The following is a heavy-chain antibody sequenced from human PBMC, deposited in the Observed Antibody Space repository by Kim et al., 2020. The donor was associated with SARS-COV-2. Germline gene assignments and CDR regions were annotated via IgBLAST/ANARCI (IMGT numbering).Heavy chain of an antibody. J-gene: IGHJ6*02. CDR3: ARGDSSSPAFLI. V-gene: IGHV1-46*01. Sequence: SYAKKFRGRVTMTRDTSTSTVYMELSSLRSEDTAVYYCARGDSSSPAFLIWGQGTTVTVSS. D-gene: IGHD6-13*01.